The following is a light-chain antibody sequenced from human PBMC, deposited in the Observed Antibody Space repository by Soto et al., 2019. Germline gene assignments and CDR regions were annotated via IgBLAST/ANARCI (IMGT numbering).Light chain of an antibody. Sequence: DIQMTQSPSTLSASVGDRVIITCRASQSISSWLAWYQQKPGKAPKLLIYKASSLESGVPSRFSGCGSGTESTLTISSLQPDDFATYYCQQYNSYSWTFGQGTKVEIK. J-gene: IGKJ1*01. CDR2: KAS. CDR3: QQYNSYSWT. CDR1: QSISSW. V-gene: IGKV1-5*03.